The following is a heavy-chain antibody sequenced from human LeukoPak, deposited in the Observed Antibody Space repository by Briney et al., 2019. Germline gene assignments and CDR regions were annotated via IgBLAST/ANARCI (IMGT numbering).Heavy chain of an antibody. D-gene: IGHD3-22*01. V-gene: IGHV1-18*01. Sequence: ASVKVSCKASGYTFTSYDINWVRQAPGQGLEWMGWISAYDGNTNYAQKLQGRVTMTTDTSTSTAYMELRSLRSDDTAVFYCARGPSYYDRSGYYYGFDYWGQGTLVTVSS. CDR2: ISAYDGNT. CDR3: ARGPSYYDRSGYYYGFDY. CDR1: GYTFTSYD. J-gene: IGHJ4*02.